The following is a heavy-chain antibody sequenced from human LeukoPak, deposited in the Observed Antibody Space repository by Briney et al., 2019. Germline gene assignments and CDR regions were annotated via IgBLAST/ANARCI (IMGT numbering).Heavy chain of an antibody. CDR1: GGSFSGYY. V-gene: IGHV4-34*01. CDR2: INHSGST. D-gene: IGHD3-22*01. J-gene: IGHJ5*02. CDR3: ARVALGTRGLKYYYDSSGYHRGYNWFDP. Sequence: PSETLSLTCAVYGGSFSGYYWSWIRQPPGKGLEWIGEINHSGSTNYNPSLKSRVTISVDTSKNQFSLKLSSVTAADTAVYYCARVALGTRGLKYYYDSSGYHRGYNWFDPWGQGTLVTASS.